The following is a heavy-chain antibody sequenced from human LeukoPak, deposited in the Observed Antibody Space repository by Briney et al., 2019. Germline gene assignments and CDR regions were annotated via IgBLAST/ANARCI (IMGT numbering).Heavy chain of an antibody. Sequence: SETLSLTCTVSGGSISSYYWSWIRQPPGKGLEWIGFIYYSGSTNYSPSLKSRVTISVDTSKNQFSLKLTSVTAADTAVYYCARHGDGAFDIWGQGTMVTVSS. D-gene: IGHD5-24*01. J-gene: IGHJ3*02. CDR1: GGSISSYY. CDR2: IYYSGST. CDR3: ARHGDGAFDI. V-gene: IGHV4-59*08.